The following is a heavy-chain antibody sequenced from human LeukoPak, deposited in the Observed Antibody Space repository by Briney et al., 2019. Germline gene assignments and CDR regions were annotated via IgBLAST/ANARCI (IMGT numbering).Heavy chain of an antibody. Sequence: GGSLRLSCAASGFTFSSYGMHWVRQAPGKGLEWVAVIWYDGSNKYYADSVKGRFTISRDNSKNTLYLQMNSLRAEDTAVYYCARTFEYSSSTSGYWGQGTLVTVSS. CDR2: IWYDGSNK. CDR3: ARTFEYSSSTSGY. D-gene: IGHD6-6*01. V-gene: IGHV3-33*01. J-gene: IGHJ4*02. CDR1: GFTFSSYG.